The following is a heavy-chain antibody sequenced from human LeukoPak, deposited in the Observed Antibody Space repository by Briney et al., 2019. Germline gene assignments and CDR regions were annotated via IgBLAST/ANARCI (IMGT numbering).Heavy chain of an antibody. V-gene: IGHV3-7*01. J-gene: IGHJ4*02. CDR2: IKQDGSEK. D-gene: IGHD3-10*01. CDR3: ARGDRMVFFDY. CDR1: GFTFNSYW. Sequence: GGSLRLSCAASGFTFNSYWMSWVRQAPGKGLEWVANIKQDGSEKYYVDSVKGRFTISRDNAKNSLYLQMNSLRAEDTAVYYCARGDRMVFFDYWAREPWSPSPQ.